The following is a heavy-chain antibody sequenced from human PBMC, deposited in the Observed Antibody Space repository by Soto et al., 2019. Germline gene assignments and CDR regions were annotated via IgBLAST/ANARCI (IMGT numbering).Heavy chain of an antibody. V-gene: IGHV3-30-3*01. CDR3: AREKEGSDFWSGSNDYYYYGMDV. Sequence: GASLRLSCAASGFTFSSYAMHWVRQAPGKGLEWVAVISYDGSNKYYADSVKGRFTISRDNSKNTLYLQMNSLRAEDTAVYYCAREKEGSDFWSGSNDYYYYGMDVWGQGTTVTVSS. J-gene: IGHJ6*02. CDR2: ISYDGSNK. D-gene: IGHD3-3*01. CDR1: GFTFSSYA.